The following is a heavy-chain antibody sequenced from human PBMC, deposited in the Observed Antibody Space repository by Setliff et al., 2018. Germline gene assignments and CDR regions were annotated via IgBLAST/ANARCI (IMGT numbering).Heavy chain of an antibody. CDR2: IIPIFGTA. CDR1: GGTFSSYA. CDR3: AREGLIADTTYYYYYMDV. Sequence: SVKVSCKASGGTFSSYAISWARQAPGQGLEWMGRIIPIFGTANYAQKFQGRVTITADKSTSTAYMELSSLRSEDTAVYYCAREGLIADTTYYYYYMDVWGKGTTVTVSS. V-gene: IGHV1-69*06. D-gene: IGHD2-21*01. J-gene: IGHJ6*03.